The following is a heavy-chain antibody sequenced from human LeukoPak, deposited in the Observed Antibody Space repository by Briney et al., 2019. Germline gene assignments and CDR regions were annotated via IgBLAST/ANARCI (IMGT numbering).Heavy chain of an antibody. CDR2: INPNSGGT. D-gene: IGHD3-3*01. J-gene: IGHJ4*02. CDR1: GYTFTGYY. V-gene: IGHV1-2*02. Sequence: ASVKVSCKASGYTFTGYYMHWVRQAPGQGLEWMGWINPNSGGTNYAQKFWGRVTMTRDTSISTAYMELSRLRSDDTAVYYCARGDFWSGYLRPFDYWGQGTLVTVSS. CDR3: ARGDFWSGYLRPFDY.